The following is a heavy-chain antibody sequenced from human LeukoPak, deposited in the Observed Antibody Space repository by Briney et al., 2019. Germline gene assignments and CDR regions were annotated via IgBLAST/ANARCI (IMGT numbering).Heavy chain of an antibody. CDR2: IKQDGSEK. CDR1: GFTFSSYW. J-gene: IGHJ6*04. V-gene: IGHV3-7*01. Sequence: PGGSLRLSCVVSGFTFSSYWMSWVRQAPGKGLEWVANIKQDGSEKYYVDSVKGRFTISRENAKNSLSLQMNSLKADDTAVYYCAELGITMIGGVWGKGTTVTISS. D-gene: IGHD3-10*02. CDR3: AELGITMIGGV.